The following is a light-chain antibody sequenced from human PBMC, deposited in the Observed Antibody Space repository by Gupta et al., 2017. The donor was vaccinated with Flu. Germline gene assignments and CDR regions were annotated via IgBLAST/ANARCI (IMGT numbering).Light chain of an antibody. J-gene: IGKJ1*01. Sequence: EIVLAQSPGTLSLSPGERATLSCRASQTVRSTYLAWYQQKPGQGPRLLIYGTSSRATGIPDRFSGSGSGTDFTLTISRLEPEDIAVYYCQQYDSSPWTFGQGTKVESK. V-gene: IGKV3-20*01. CDR1: QTVRSTY. CDR2: GTS. CDR3: QQYDSSPWT.